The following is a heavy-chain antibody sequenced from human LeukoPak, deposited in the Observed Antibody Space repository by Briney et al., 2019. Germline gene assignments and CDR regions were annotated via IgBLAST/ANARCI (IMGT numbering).Heavy chain of an antibody. CDR3: ARDVVLSGTDAFDI. Sequence: GSLRLSCAASGFTFSSYAMTWVRQAPGKGLVWVSRINSDGSNTIYADSVKDRFTMSRDNAKNTLYLEMNSLRAEDTAVYYCARDVVLSGTDAFDIWGQGTGVTVSS. D-gene: IGHD2-15*01. CDR2: INSDGSNT. V-gene: IGHV3-74*01. J-gene: IGHJ3*02. CDR1: GFTFSSYA.